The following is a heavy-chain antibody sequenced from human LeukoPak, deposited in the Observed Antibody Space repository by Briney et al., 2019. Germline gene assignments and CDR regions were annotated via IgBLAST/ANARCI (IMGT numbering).Heavy chain of an antibody. J-gene: IGHJ6*02. V-gene: IGHV3-11*04. CDR2: ISSSGSTI. CDR3: ARDADYYDSSARYYYGMDV. CDR1: GFTVSYAW. Sequence: TGGSLRLSCAASGFTVSYAWMSWVRQAPRKGLEWVSYISSSGSTIYYADSVKGQFTISRDNAKNSLYLQMNSLRAEDTAVYYCARDADYYDSSARYYYGMDVWGQGTTVTVSS. D-gene: IGHD3-22*01.